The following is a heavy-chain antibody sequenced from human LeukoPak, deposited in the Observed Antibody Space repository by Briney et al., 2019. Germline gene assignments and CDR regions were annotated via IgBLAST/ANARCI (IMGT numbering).Heavy chain of an antibody. CDR2: INPNSGGT. CDR1: GYTFTGYY. CDR3: ARARYVSRFDY. Sequence: ASVKVSCKASGYTFTGYYMHWVRQAPGQGLEWMGWINPNSGGTNYAQKFQGRVTITRDTSISTAYMELSRLRPDDTAVYYCARARYVSRFDYWGQGTLVTVSS. D-gene: IGHD3-16*01. V-gene: IGHV1-2*02. J-gene: IGHJ4*02.